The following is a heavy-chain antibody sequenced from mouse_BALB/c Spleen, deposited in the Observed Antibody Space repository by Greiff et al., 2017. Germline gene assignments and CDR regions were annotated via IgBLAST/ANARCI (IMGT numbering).Heavy chain of an antibody. J-gene: IGHJ2*01. CDR1: GFNIKDTY. CDR2: IDPANGNT. D-gene: IGHD1-1*01. CDR3: ARRRNYGTYLDY. V-gene: IGHV14-3*02. Sequence: VQLQQSGAELVKPGASVKLSCTASGFNIKDTYMHWVKQRPEQGLEWIGRIDPANGNTKYDPKFQGKATITADTSSNTAYLQLSSLTSEDTAVYYCARRRNYGTYLDYWGQGTTLTVSS.